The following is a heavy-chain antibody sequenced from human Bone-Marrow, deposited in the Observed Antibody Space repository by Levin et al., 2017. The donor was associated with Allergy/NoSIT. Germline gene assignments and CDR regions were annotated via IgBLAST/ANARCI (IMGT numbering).Heavy chain of an antibody. CDR2: IRSKAYGGTT. V-gene: IGHV3-49*04. Sequence: GGSPRLSCTASGFTFGDYAMSWVRQAPGKGLEWVGFIRSKAYGGTTEYAASVKGRFTISRDDSKSIAYLQMNSLKTEDTAVYYCTRINYYDSSGYYFRAAFDIWGQGTMVTVSS. CDR3: TRINYYDSSGYYFRAAFDI. D-gene: IGHD3-22*01. J-gene: IGHJ3*02. CDR1: GFTFGDYA.